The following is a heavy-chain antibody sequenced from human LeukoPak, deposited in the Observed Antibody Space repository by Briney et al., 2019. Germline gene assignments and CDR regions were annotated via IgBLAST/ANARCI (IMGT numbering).Heavy chain of an antibody. CDR2: IKQDGSEK. V-gene: IGHV3-7*01. CDR1: GFTFSSYW. J-gene: IGHJ3*02. D-gene: IGHD6-19*01. Sequence: GGSLRLSCAASGFTFSSYWMSWVRQAPGKGLEWVANIKQDGSEKHYVDSVKGRFTISRDNAKNSLYLQMNSLRAEDTAVYYCARDREAVAGTPDIWGQGTMVTVSS. CDR3: ARDREAVAGTPDI.